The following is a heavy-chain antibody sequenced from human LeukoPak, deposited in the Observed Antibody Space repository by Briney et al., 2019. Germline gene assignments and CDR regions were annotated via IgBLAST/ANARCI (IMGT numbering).Heavy chain of an antibody. V-gene: IGHV3-48*01. D-gene: IGHD5-12*01. CDR3: ARDQGDSGYPVFDY. Sequence: GGSLRLSCAASGFTFNTYRMNWVRQAPGKGLEWISFIDSSGSSIYYADSVKGRFTISRDNAKNSLYLQLNSLRAEDTAVYYCARDQGDSGYPVFDYWGQGTLVTVSS. CDR1: GFTFNTYR. CDR2: IDSSGSSI. J-gene: IGHJ4*02.